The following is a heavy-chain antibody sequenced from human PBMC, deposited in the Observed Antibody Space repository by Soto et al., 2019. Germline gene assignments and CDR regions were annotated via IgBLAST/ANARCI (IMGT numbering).Heavy chain of an antibody. Sequence: QMELVESGGGVVQPGESLRLSCAASGFTFNYYPMHWVRQTPGKGLEWVAVISFDGSNKYYADSVKGRFTISRDNSKNMLYLQMNSVRPEDVAVYYCARLPGALVAVLHIYPLDGREPLSVVDVW. J-gene: IGHJ6*01. D-gene: IGHD6-19*01. CDR2: ISFDGSNK. V-gene: IGHV3-30-3*01. CDR3: ARLPGALVAVLHIYPLDGREPLSVVDV. CDR1: GFTFNYYP.